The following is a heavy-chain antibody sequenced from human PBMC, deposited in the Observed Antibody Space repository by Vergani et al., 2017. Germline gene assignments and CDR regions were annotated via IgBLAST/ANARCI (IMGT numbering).Heavy chain of an antibody. D-gene: IGHD1-26*01. CDR3: ARQTEGDHYYYYLGA. Sequence: QLQLQESGPGLAKPSETLSLTCTVSGDSINSSTYYWGWIRQPPERGLEWIGNVSYTGSTYYNPSLTSRVTMSIDTSKKVFSLRMTSVSAADTAVYYCARQTEGDHYYYYLGAWAKGAAVTVSS. V-gene: IGHV4-39*01. CDR2: VSYTGST. CDR1: GDSINSSTYY. J-gene: IGHJ6*03.